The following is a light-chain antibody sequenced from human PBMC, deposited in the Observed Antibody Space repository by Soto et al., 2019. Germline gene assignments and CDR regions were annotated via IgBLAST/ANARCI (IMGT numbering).Light chain of an antibody. J-gene: IGKJ4*01. CDR1: QSVDSTS. CDR3: QQYGTSPLT. V-gene: IGKV3-20*01. CDR2: DTS. Sequence: EIVLKHAPGTPSLSPGERATLSLPASQSVDSTSLAWYLQKPGQAPRLLIYDTSSRATGIPDRFSGSGSGTDFTLTISRLEPEDFAVYFCQQYGTSPLTFGGGTKVDIK.